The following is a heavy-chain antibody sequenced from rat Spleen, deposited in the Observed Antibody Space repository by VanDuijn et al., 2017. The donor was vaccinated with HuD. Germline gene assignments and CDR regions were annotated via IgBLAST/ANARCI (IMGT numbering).Heavy chain of an antibody. CDR1: GFTFSSFA. D-gene: IGHD1-11*01. CDR3: TTDEEGVDY. J-gene: IGHJ2*01. CDR2: ISYDGGST. V-gene: IGHV5-20*01. Sequence: EVQLVESGGCLVQPGRALKLSCAASGFTFSSFAMAWVRQAPKKGLEWVATISYDGGSTYYRDSVKGRFTISRDNAKSSLYLQMDSLRSEDTATYYCTTDEEGVDYWGQGVMVTVSS.